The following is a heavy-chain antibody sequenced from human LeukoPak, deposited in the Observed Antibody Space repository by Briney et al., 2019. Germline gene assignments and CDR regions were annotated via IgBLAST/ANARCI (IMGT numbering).Heavy chain of an antibody. Sequence: GGSLRLSCAASGFTFSSYAMSWVRQAPGKGLEWVSAISGSGGNTYYADSVKGRFTISRDNSKKTLYLQMNSLRTEDTAVYYCSSATFEVGGAVDYWGQGTLVTVSS. CDR3: SSATFEVGGAVDY. CDR1: GFTFSSYA. J-gene: IGHJ4*02. V-gene: IGHV3-23*01. CDR2: ISGSGGNT. D-gene: IGHD3-3*01.